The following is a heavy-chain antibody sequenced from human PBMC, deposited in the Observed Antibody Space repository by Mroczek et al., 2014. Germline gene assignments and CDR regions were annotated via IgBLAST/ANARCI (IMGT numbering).Heavy chain of an antibody. J-gene: IGHJ3*02. D-gene: IGHD3-22*01. CDR1: GGSISSGSYY. V-gene: IGHV4-61*02. Sequence: QVQLQQSGPGLVKPSQTLSLTCTVSGGSISSGSYYWSWIRQPAGKGLEWIGRIYTSGSTNYNPSLKSRVTISVDTSKNQFSLKLSSVTAADTAVYYCARGHYYDRKTKDAFDIWGQGTMVTVSS. CDR3: ARGHYYDRKTKDAFDI. CDR2: IYTSGST.